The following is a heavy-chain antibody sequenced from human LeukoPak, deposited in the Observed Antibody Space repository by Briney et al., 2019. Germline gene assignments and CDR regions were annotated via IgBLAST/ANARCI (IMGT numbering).Heavy chain of an antibody. Sequence: PGGSLRLSCAASGFTFSDYYMSWIRQAPGKGLEWVSYISSSGNTIYYADSVKGRFTISRDNAKNSLYLQMNSLRAEDTALYYCAKDFGAAGNFDYWGQGTLVTVSS. V-gene: IGHV3-11*01. J-gene: IGHJ4*02. CDR2: ISSSGNTI. CDR1: GFTFSDYY. CDR3: AKDFGAAGNFDY. D-gene: IGHD6-13*01.